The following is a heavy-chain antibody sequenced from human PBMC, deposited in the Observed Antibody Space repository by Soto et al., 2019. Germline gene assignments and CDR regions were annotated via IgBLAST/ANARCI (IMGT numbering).Heavy chain of an antibody. CDR2: IYYSGST. CDR3: ARAPHYDFWSGPHSYYYYRLDV. D-gene: IGHD3-3*01. CDR1: GGSISRGGYY. J-gene: IGHJ6*02. Sequence: TLSLTCTVSGGSISRGGYYWSWIRQHPGKGLEWIGYIYYSGSTYYNPSLKSRVTISVDTSKNQISLKLSSVTAADTAVYYCARAPHYDFWSGPHSYYYYRLDVWGHGTTV. V-gene: IGHV4-31*03.